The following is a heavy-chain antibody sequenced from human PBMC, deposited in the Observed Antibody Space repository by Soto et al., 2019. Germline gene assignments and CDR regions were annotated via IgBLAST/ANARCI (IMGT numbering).Heavy chain of an antibody. D-gene: IGHD6-6*01. CDR1: SASLSSSTYY. Sequence: QLHLQESGPRLVKPSETLSLTCSVSSASLSSSTYYWSWIRQPPGRGPEWIGSIYYSGNTYYKPALKSRVSISIDTSRNQFSLKLTSVTAADTGVYYCASSSPFHDWGPGILVTVSS. J-gene: IGHJ4*02. CDR3: ASSSPFHD. CDR2: IYYSGNT. V-gene: IGHV4-39*01.